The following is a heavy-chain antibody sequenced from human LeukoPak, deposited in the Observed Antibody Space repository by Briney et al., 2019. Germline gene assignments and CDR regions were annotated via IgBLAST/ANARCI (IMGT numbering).Heavy chain of an antibody. Sequence: SETLSLTCTVSGDSLSRYYWSWIRQPPGKGLEWIGYIYYSGSTTYNPSLKSRATISVDTSKNEFSLRLNSVTAEDTAVYFCATYSSGRAPDYWGQGTLVTASS. V-gene: IGHV4-59*08. CDR1: GDSLSRYY. J-gene: IGHJ4*02. D-gene: IGHD6-19*01. CDR3: ATYSSGRAPDY. CDR2: IYYSGST.